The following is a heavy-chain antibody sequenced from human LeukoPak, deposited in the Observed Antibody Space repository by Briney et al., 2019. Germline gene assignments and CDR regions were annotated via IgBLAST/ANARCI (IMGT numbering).Heavy chain of an antibody. D-gene: IGHD3-16*02. V-gene: IGHV4-59*01. CDR2: IFYSGST. Sequence: SETLSLTCTVSGGSISSYYWSWIRQPPGMRLEWIGYIFYSGSTNYNPSLKSRVTISLDTSKKQFSLKLSSVTAADTALYYCARSDTWEGVIAFDAFDIWGQGTMVTVSS. CDR1: GGSISSYY. J-gene: IGHJ3*02. CDR3: ARSDTWEGVIAFDAFDI.